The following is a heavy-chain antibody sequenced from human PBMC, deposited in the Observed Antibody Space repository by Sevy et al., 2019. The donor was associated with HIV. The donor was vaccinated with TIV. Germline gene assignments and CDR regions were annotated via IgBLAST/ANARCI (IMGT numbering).Heavy chain of an antibody. V-gene: IGHV3-30*03. Sequence: GGSLRLSCAAFGFTFSDHRMHWVRQAPGKGLEWVAVISYDGRNNKYNVDSVKGRITISNDNSKKTVYLQMNSLRPEDTAIYYCARDRGEILSSAFDYWGQGTLVTVSS. CDR2: ISYDGRNNK. J-gene: IGHJ4*02. CDR1: GFTFSDHR. D-gene: IGHD3-16*01. CDR3: ARDRGEILSSAFDY.